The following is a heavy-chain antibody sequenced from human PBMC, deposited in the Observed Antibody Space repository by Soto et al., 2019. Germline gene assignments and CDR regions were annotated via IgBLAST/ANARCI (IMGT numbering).Heavy chain of an antibody. CDR2: INPESTTI. J-gene: IGHJ4*02. D-gene: IGHD3-10*01. CDR1: GFTLRTYW. Sequence: GGSLRLSCTASGFTLRTYWMHWVRQAPGKGLVWVSRINPESTTITYADSAKGRFTISRDNAENTLFLHMNSLSAEDAGIYYCTKDTFGAWDSWGQGTLVTVSS. CDR3: TKDTFGAWDS. V-gene: IGHV3-74*01.